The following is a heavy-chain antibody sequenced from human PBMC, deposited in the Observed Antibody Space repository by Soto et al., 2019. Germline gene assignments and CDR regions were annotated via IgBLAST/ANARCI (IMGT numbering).Heavy chain of an antibody. CDR2: FNAGNGNT. CDR3: ARDHTAMVSVWWFDP. CDR1: GYTFTSYA. Sequence: QVQLVQSGAEVKKPGASVKVSCKASGYTFTSYAMHWVRQAPGQRLEWMGWFNAGNGNTKYSQKFQGRVTITRDTSASTAYMELSSLRSEDTAVYYCARDHTAMVSVWWFDPWGQGTLVTVSS. D-gene: IGHD5-18*01. V-gene: IGHV1-3*01. J-gene: IGHJ5*02.